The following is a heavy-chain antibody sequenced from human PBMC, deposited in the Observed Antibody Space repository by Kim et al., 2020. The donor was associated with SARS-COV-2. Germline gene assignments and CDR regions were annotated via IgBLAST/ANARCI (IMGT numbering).Heavy chain of an antibody. CDR2: ITPIVGKA. CDR3: ARVKGEYDIGASYLWD. V-gene: IGHV1-69*04. J-gene: IGHJ4*02. Sequence: SVKVSCKASGGTLSSYPISWVRQAPGQGLEWMGRITPIVGKANYAQKFQDRATITADTSTNTAYLELGSLRSEDTAVYYCARVKGEYDIGASYLWDWGQGTLVTVSS. CDR1: GGTLSSYP. D-gene: IGHD3-22*01.